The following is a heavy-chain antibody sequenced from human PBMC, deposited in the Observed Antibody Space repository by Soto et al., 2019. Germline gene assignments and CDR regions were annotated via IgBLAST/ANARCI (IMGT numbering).Heavy chain of an antibody. D-gene: IGHD1-1*01. CDR2: MNPNTGNS. Sequence: QVQLVQSGAEVRKPGASVKVSCEASGYTFTSYDIYWVRQATGQGLEWMEWMNPNTGNSGYAQKFQGRVTMTSDTSINTVHMELSSLRSEDTAVYYCARRAETNGWNGFGADKYYFDFWGQGTLVTVSS. J-gene: IGHJ4*02. CDR1: GYTFTSYD. CDR3: ARRAETNGWNGFGADKYYFDF. V-gene: IGHV1-8*01.